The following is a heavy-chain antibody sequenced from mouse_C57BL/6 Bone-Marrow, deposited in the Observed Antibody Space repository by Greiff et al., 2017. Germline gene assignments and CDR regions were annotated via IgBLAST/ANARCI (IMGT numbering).Heavy chain of an antibody. J-gene: IGHJ3*01. CDR3: ARITTVVDPFAY. Sequence: QVQLQQPGAELVKPGASVKLSCKASGYTFTSYWMQWVKQRPGQGLEWIGEIAPSDSYTNYNQKFKGKATLTVDTSSSTAYMQLSSLTSEDSAVYYCARITTVVDPFAYWGQGTLVTVSA. D-gene: IGHD1-1*01. V-gene: IGHV1-50*01. CDR2: IAPSDSYT. CDR1: GYTFTSYW.